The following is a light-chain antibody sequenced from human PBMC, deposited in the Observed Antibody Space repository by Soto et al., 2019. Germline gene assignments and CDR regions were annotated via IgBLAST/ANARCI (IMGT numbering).Light chain of an antibody. CDR1: QSVSKY. Sequence: EIVLTQSPATLSLSPGERATLSCRASQSVSKYLAWYQQKPGQAPRLLIHDASNRATGIPARFSGSGSGTDFTLTISSLEPEDFGVYXXXQRSNWPQITFGGGTKVEIK. CDR2: DAS. V-gene: IGKV3-11*01. J-gene: IGKJ4*01. CDR3: XQRSNWPQIT.